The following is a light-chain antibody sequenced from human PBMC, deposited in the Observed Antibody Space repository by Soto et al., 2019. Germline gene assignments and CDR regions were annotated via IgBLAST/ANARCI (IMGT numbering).Light chain of an antibody. V-gene: IGLV2-23*01. J-gene: IGLJ2*01. CDR1: SSDVGNYDL. Sequence: QSALTQPASVSGSPGQSITISCTGTSSDVGNYDLVSWYQQYPGKAPKLMIYEGGKRPSGVSNRFSGSKSGNTASLTISGLQAEDEADYYCCSFARRSKLLFGGGTKLTVL. CDR3: CSFARRSKLL. CDR2: EGG.